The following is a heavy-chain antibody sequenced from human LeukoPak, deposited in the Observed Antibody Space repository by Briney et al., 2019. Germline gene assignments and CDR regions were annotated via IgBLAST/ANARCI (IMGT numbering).Heavy chain of an antibody. CDR2: IYHSGST. J-gene: IGHJ4*02. CDR3: ARIDHYDRHYFHY. CDR1: GYSISSGYY. Sequence: SETLSITCAVSGYSISSGYYWGWIRQPPGKGLEWIGSIYHSGSTYYNPSLKSRVTISVDTSKNQFSLKLSSVTAADTAVYYCARIDHYDRHYFHYWGQGTLVTVSS. V-gene: IGHV4-38-2*01. D-gene: IGHD3-9*01.